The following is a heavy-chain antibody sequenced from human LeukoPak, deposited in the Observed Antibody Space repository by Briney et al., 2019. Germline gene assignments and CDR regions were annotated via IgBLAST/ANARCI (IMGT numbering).Heavy chain of an antibody. CDR1: GGSFSGYY. J-gene: IGHJ4*02. V-gene: IGHV4-34*01. CDR2: INHSGST. D-gene: IGHD6-19*01. Sequence: SETLSLTCAVYGGSFSGYYWSWIRQPPGKGLEWIGEINHSGSTNYNPSLKSRVTISADTSKNQFSLKLSSVTAADTAVYYCARASQSIAVAGRGYYFDYWGQGTLVTVSS. CDR3: ARASQSIAVAGRGYYFDY.